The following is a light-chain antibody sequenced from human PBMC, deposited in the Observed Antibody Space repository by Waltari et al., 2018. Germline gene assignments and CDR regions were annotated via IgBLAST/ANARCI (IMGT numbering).Light chain of an antibody. CDR1: SSDVGGYNF. V-gene: IGLV2-14*03. CDR3: SSYTSSTSVV. CDR2: DVN. Sequence: QSALTQPASVSGSPGQSITISCTGTSSDVGGYNFVSWYLHHPGKAPKLLIYDVNNRPSVVSDLFPGSKSGNTAPLTISGLQAEDEADYYCSSYTSSTSVVFGGWTQLTVL. J-gene: IGLJ2*01.